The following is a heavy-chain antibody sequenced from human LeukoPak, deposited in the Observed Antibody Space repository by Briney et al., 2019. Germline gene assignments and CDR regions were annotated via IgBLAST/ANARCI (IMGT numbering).Heavy chain of an antibody. Sequence: PGRSLRLSCAASGFTFRSYGMHWVRQAPGKGLEWVAVISYDGSNKYYADSVKGRFTISRDNSKNTLYLQMNSLRAEDTAVYYCAKDTRRFSSGYYLFDYWGQGTLVTVSS. CDR2: ISYDGSNK. CDR3: AKDTRRFSSGYYLFDY. D-gene: IGHD3-22*01. CDR1: GFTFRSYG. J-gene: IGHJ4*02. V-gene: IGHV3-30*18.